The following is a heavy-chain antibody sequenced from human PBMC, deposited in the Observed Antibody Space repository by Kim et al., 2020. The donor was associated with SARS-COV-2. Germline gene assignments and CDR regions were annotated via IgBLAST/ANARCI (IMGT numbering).Heavy chain of an antibody. CDR1: GFTFDDYA. J-gene: IGHJ4*02. CDR2: ISWNSGSI. V-gene: IGHV3-9*01. Sequence: LSLTCAASGFTFDDYAMHWVRQAPGKGLEWVSGISWNSGSIGYADSVKGRFTISRDNAKNSLYLQMNSLRAEDTALYYCAKERRGVAVAGKHFDYWGQGTLVTVSS. CDR3: AKERRGVAVAGKHFDY. D-gene: IGHD6-19*01.